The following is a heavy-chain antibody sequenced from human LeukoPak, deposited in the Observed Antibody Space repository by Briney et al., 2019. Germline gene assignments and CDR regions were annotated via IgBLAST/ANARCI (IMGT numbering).Heavy chain of an antibody. D-gene: IGHD2-21*02. J-gene: IGHJ3*02. CDR2: VHPSEGT. V-gene: IGHV4-4*02. Sequence: SGTLSLTCAVSGGSVSHSNWWTWVRQSPGKGLEWIGEVHPSEGTNYNPSLKSRVTISVDTSKNQFSLKLSSVTAADTAVYYCARDRRDEDAFDIWGQGTMVTVSS. CDR3: ARDRRDEDAFDI. CDR1: GGSVSHSNW.